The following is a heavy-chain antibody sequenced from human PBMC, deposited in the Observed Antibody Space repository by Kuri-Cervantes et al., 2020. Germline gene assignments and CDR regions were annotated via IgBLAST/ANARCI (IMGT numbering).Heavy chain of an antibody. V-gene: IGHV4-59*01. CDR2: IFDSGTT. CDR3: ARGVVYYGSGSSYWYFDL. D-gene: IGHD3-10*01. CDR1: GASITNYY. J-gene: IGHJ2*01. Sequence: SETLSLTCTVSGASITNYYWNWIRLPPGKGLEWIGCIFDSGTTHYNPSFKSRVTISMNKSKNQFSLKLNSVTAADTAVYYCARGVVYYGSGSSYWYFDLWGRGTLVTVSS.